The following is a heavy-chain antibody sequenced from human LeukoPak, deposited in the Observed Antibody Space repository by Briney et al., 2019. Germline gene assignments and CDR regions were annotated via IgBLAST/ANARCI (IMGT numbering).Heavy chain of an antibody. D-gene: IGHD3-16*01. CDR3: ARDLRGGVLVVPGSRGLAY. Sequence: GASVKVSCKASGYTFTSYGFNWVRQAPGQGLEWMGWISTYDDDRNYAQKFQGRVTLTTDTSTSTAYMELRSLRSDDTAVYYCARDLRGGVLVVPGSRGLAYWGQGTLVTVSS. V-gene: IGHV1-18*01. CDR2: ISTYDDDR. CDR1: GYTFTSYG. J-gene: IGHJ4*02.